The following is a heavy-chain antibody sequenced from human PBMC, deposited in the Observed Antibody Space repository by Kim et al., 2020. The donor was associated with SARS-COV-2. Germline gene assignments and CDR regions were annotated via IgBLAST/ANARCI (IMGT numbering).Heavy chain of an antibody. V-gene: IGHV1-2*02. D-gene: IGHD2-2*01. Sequence: ASVKVSCKASGYIFTASSLHWVRQAPGQGLEWMGWVNPNSGGTNYAQKFQGRVTMTRDASISTAYMELSRLKSDDTAVYYCARAVQVPAAANSGFDSWGQGTLVTVSS. J-gene: IGHJ4*02. CDR3: ARAVQVPAAANSGFDS. CDR2: VNPNSGGT. CDR1: GYIFTASS.